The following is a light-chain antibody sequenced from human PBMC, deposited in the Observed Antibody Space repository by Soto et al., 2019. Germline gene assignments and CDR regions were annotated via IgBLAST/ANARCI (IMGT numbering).Light chain of an antibody. CDR1: QSLSSN. Sequence: EIVLTQSPATLYVSPGERATLSCRASQSLSSNVAWYQQRPRQAPRLLIYDTSSRASDVPARFSGRGSGTEFTLTSASLHSEDFAIYYCQQYNHWPRMLSFGGGTKVELK. CDR2: DTS. CDR3: QQYNHWPRMLS. J-gene: IGKJ4*01. V-gene: IGKV3-15*01.